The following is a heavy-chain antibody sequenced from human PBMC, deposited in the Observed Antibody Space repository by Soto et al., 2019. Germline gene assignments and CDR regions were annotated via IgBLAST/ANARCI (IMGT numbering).Heavy chain of an antibody. J-gene: IGHJ4*02. Sequence: SVKVSCKASGGTFSSYTISWVRQAPGQGLEWMGRIIPILGIANYAQKFQGRVTITADKSTSTAYMELSSLRSEDTAVYYCARDDYDYVWGSYRFGYWGQGTLVTVSS. D-gene: IGHD3-16*02. CDR2: IIPILGIA. CDR1: GGTFSSYT. CDR3: ARDDYDYVWGSYRFGY. V-gene: IGHV1-69*04.